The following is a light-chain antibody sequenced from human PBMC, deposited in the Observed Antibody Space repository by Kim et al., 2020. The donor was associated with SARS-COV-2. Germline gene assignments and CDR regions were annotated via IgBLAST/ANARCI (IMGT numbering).Light chain of an antibody. Sequence: VSLEQRGCNTCSGDKLGDEYACWDKQKPCQSTVLVLYQDTKRPSGFPERFAGSNSGNTATLTISGTQAMDEADYYCQSWDSSSVVVFGGGTQLTVL. V-gene: IGLV3-1*01. CDR2: QDT. J-gene: IGLJ2*01. CDR3: QSWDSSSVVV. CDR1: KLGDEY.